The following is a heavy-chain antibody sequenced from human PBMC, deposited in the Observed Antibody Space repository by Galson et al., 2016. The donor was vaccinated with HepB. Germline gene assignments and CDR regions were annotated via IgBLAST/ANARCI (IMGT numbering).Heavy chain of an antibody. D-gene: IGHD2-2*01. CDR3: ARDGGEGCTSTACYEGAEYDYGMDV. CDR1: GASITTYS. V-gene: IGHV4-59*01. Sequence: SETLSLTCTVSGASITTYSWTWIRQSPGKGLEWIGYFYYGGKNNYNPSLKSRVTIPADTSKNQFYLRLSSVTAADPAVYFCARDGGEGCTSTACYEGAEYDYGMDVWGQGTSVIVSS. CDR2: FYYGGKN. J-gene: IGHJ6*02.